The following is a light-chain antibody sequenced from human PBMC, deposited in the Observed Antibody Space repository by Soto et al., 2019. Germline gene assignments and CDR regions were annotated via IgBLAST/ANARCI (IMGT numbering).Light chain of an antibody. Sequence: DIQMTQSPSTLSASVGDRVTIICRASQSISSWLAWYQQKPGKAPKLLIYAASTLQSGVPSRFSGSGSGTDFTLTISSLQPEDFATYYCQQLNSYPPWTFGQGTKVDI. V-gene: IGKV1-5*02. CDR3: QQLNSYPPWT. CDR2: AAS. J-gene: IGKJ1*01. CDR1: QSISSW.